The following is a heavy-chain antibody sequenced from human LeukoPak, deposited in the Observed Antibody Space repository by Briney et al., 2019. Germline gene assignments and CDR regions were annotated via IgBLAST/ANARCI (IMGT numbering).Heavy chain of an antibody. V-gene: IGHV3-23*01. CDR3: AKIPHRYCGGDCYVDY. D-gene: IGHD2-21*02. J-gene: IGHJ4*02. CDR1: GFTFSSYA. Sequence: GGSLRLSCAASGFTFSSYAMSWVRQAPGKGLEWVSAISGSGGSTYYADSAKGRFTISRDNSKNTLYLQMNSLRAEDTAVYYCAKIPHRYCGGDCYVDYWGQGTLVTVSS. CDR2: ISGSGGST.